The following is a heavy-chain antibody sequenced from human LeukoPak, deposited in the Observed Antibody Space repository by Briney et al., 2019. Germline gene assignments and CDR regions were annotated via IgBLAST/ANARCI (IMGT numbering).Heavy chain of an antibody. Sequence: ASVKVSCKASGGTFSSYAISWVRQAPGQGLEWMGGIIPIFGTANYAQKFQGRVTMTRNTSISTAYMELSSLRSEDTAVYYCARGPRRGSYHTHFDYWGQGTLVTVSS. V-gene: IGHV1-69*05. CDR2: IIPIFGTA. J-gene: IGHJ4*02. CDR1: GGTFSSYA. CDR3: ARGPRRGSYHTHFDY. D-gene: IGHD1-26*01.